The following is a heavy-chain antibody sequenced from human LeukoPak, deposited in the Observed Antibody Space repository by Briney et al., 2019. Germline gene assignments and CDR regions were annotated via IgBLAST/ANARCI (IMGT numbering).Heavy chain of an antibody. J-gene: IGHJ3*02. CDR2: ISSSSSYI. Sequence: PGGSLRLSCAASGFTFSSYSMNGVRQAPGKGLEWVSSISSSSSYIYYADSVKGRFTISRDNAKNSLYLQMNSLRDEDTAVYYCARSLYGVNYGDAFDIWGQGTMVTVSS. V-gene: IGHV3-21*01. CDR1: GFTFSSYS. CDR3: ARSLYGVNYGDAFDI. D-gene: IGHD4-23*01.